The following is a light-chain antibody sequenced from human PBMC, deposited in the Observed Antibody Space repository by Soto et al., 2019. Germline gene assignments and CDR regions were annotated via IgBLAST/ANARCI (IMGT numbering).Light chain of an antibody. J-gene: IGKJ5*01. Sequence: ALQLTQSPSSLFASVGDRVTITCWASQGISSALVWYQQKPGKPPNLLVFDASYLESGVSSRFSGRGSGTDFTLTICSLEPEDFASYSCEQCSSYPITFGQGTRLEIK. CDR1: QGISSA. V-gene: IGKV1-13*02. CDR2: DAS. CDR3: EQCSSYPIT.